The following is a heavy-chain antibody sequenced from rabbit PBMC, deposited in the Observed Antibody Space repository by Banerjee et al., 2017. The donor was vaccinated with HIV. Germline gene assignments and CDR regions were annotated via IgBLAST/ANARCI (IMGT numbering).Heavy chain of an antibody. Sequence: QEQLVESGGGLVKPEGSLKLSCTASRFPFSDKAVMCWVRQAPGKGLQWIACINAVTGKAVYATWAKGRFTFSKTSSTTVTLQMTSLTAADTATYFCARDLVTAIGWNFALWGPGTLVTVS. J-gene: IGHJ4*01. CDR3: ARDLVTAIGWNFAL. CDR1: RFPFSDKAV. D-gene: IGHD7-1*01. V-gene: IGHV1S45*01. CDR2: INAVTGKA.